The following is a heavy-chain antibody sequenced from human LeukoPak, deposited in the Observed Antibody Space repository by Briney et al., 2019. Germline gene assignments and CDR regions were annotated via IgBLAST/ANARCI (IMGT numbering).Heavy chain of an antibody. CDR3: AILEDYSVPLDY. D-gene: IGHD2-15*01. J-gene: IGHJ4*02. Sequence: SVKVSCKASGGTFSSYAISWVRQAPGQGLEWMGGIIPIFGTANYAQKFQGRVTITADESTSTAYMELSSMRSEDTAVYYCAILEDYSVPLDYWGQGTLVTVSS. CDR2: IIPIFGTA. V-gene: IGHV1-69*01. CDR1: GGTFSSYA.